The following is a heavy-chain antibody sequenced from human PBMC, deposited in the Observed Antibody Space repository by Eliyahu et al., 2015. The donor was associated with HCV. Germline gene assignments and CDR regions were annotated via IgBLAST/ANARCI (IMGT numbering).Heavy chain of an antibody. CDR1: GXSFSGYY. Sequence: QVQLQQWGAGLLKPSETLSLTCAVYGXSFSGYYGSWIRQPPGKGLXWIGEINHSGSTNYNPSLKSRVTISVDTSKNQFSLKLSSVTAADTAVYYCARLGAILWFREAWGQGTLVTVSS. V-gene: IGHV4-34*01. J-gene: IGHJ5*02. D-gene: IGHD3-10*01. CDR2: INHSGST. CDR3: ARLGAILWFREA.